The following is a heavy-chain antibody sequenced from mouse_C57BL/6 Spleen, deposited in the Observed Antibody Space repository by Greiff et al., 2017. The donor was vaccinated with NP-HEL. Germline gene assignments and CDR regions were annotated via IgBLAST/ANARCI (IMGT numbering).Heavy chain of an antibody. CDR2: IDPETGGT. D-gene: IGHD3-3*01. CDR3: TRGGTDFDV. J-gene: IGHJ1*03. CDR1: GYTFTDYE. Sequence: QVQLKESGAELVRPGASVTLSCKASGYTFTDYEMHWVKQTPVHGLEWIGAIDPETGGTAYNQKFKGKAILTTDKSSSTAYMELRSLTSEDSAVYYCTRGGTDFDVWGTGTTVTVSS. V-gene: IGHV1-15*01.